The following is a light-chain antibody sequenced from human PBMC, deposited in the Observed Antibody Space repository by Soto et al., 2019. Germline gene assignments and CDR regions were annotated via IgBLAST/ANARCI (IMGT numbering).Light chain of an antibody. CDR2: DAS. Sequence: EFVLTQSPGTLSLSPGARAPLSSRASQTVRNNYLVWYQQNPGQAPRLLIYDASSRATGIPDRFSGGGSGTDFTLTISSLQPEDFATYYCQQSYSTSWTFGQGTKVDIK. J-gene: IGKJ1*01. CDR3: QQSYSTSWT. CDR1: QTVRNNY. V-gene: IGKV3D-20*02.